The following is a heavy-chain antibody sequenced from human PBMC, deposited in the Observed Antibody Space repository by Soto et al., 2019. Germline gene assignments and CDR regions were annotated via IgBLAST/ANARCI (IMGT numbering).Heavy chain of an antibody. CDR1: GFTFSSYA. CDR2: ISGSGGTT. Sequence: EVQLLESGGGLVQPGGSLRLSCAASGFTFSSYAMNWVRQAPGKGLEWVAAISGSGGTTYYADSVKGRFTISRDNSKITLYLQLHSLSAEDTAVYYCATPGDSSDSGAYEDDAIDIWGQGTMVTVSS. D-gene: IGHD3-22*01. J-gene: IGHJ3*02. CDR3: ATPGDSSDSGAYEDDAIDI. V-gene: IGHV3-23*01.